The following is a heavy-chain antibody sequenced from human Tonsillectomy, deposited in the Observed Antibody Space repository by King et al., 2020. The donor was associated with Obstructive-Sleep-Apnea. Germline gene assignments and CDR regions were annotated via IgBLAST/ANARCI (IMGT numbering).Heavy chain of an antibody. Sequence: EVQLVQSGAEVKKPGESLRISCKVSGYSFTNYWITWVRQMPGKGLEWMGKIDPSDSSTNYSPSFQGHVTISVDKSISTAYLQWSSLKASDTAIYYCAKHGCTHCADLNYWGQGTLVTVSS. V-gene: IGHV5-10-1*01. J-gene: IGHJ4*02. D-gene: IGHD2-8*01. CDR1: GYSFTNYW. CDR2: IDPSDSST. CDR3: AKHGCTHCADLNY.